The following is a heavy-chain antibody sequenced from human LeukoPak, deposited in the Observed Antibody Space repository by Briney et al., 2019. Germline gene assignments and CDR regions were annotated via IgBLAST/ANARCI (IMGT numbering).Heavy chain of an antibody. J-gene: IGHJ3*02. D-gene: IGHD3-9*01. CDR2: IYYSGST. Sequence: SETLSLTCTVSGGSISSSSYYWGWIRQPPGKGLEWIGSIYYSGSTYYNPSLKSRVTISVDTSKNQFSLKLSSVTAADTAVYYCARDLSYYDILTGYGRGAFDIWGQGTMVTVSS. CDR1: GGSISSSSYY. CDR3: ARDLSYYDILTGYGRGAFDI. V-gene: IGHV4-39*07.